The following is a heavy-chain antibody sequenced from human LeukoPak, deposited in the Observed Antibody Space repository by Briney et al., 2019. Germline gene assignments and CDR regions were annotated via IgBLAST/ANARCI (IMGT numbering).Heavy chain of an antibody. Sequence: ASVKVSCKASGYTFTSYGISWVRQAPGQGLEWMGWISAYNGNTNYAQKLQGRVTMTTDTPTSTAYMELRSLRSDDTAVYYCARVEGTYYDIPFDPWGQGTLVTVSS. CDR2: ISAYNGNT. CDR3: ARVEGTYYDIPFDP. CDR1: GYTFTSYG. D-gene: IGHD3-9*01. J-gene: IGHJ5*02. V-gene: IGHV1-18*01.